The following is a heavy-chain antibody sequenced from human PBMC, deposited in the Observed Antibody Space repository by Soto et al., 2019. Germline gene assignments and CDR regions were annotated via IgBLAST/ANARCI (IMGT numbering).Heavy chain of an antibody. D-gene: IGHD6-13*01. CDR3: AREDSSSWYGNWFDP. Sequence: ASVKVSCKAPGYTFTSYGISWVRQAPGQGLEWMGWISAYNGNTNYAQKLQGRVTMTTDTSTSTAYMELRSLRSDDTAVYYCAREDSSSWYGNWFDPWGQGTLVTVSS. CDR2: ISAYNGNT. V-gene: IGHV1-18*04. CDR1: GYTFTSYG. J-gene: IGHJ5*02.